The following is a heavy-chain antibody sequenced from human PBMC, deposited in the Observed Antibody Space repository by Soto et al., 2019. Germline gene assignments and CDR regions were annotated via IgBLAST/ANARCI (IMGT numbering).Heavy chain of an antibody. CDR1: YGSSISGDCY. CDR3: AFLCGYHYDARAYSLDN. CDR2: IYSSGSA. V-gene: IGHV4-30-4*01. D-gene: IGHD3-22*01. Sequence: SVAYGSSISGDCYRSMKKKPPGKGLEWIGYIYSSGSAYYTPSLKSRVTMSVDTSKNQFALKLNSVTAADTAVYYCAFLCGYHYDARAYSLDNPGQRILVSVPS. J-gene: IGHJ4*03.